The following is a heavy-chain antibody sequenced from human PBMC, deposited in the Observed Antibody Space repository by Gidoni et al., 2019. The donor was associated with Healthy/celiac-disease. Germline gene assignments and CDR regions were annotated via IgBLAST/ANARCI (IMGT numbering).Heavy chain of an antibody. J-gene: IGHJ6*02. CDR2: IYYSGST. CDR3: AHGRAYYYGMDV. D-gene: IGHD2-15*01. V-gene: IGHV4-59*01. CDR1: GGSISSYY. Sequence: QVQLQESGPGLVKPSETLSLTCTVSGGSISSYYWSWIRQPPGKGLEWIGYIYYSGSTNYNPSLKSRVPISVDKSKNPFSLKLSPVTAADTAVYYCAHGRAYYYGMDVWGQGTTVTVSS.